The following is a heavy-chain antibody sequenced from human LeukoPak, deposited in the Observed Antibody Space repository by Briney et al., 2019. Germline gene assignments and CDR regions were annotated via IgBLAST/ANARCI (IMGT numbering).Heavy chain of an antibody. V-gene: IGHV3-23*01. Sequence: GGSLRLSCAASGFTFSSYWMSWVRQAPGKGLEWVSNISGSGSGGSTYYADSAKGRSTISRDNSKNTLYLQMNSLRAEDTAVYYCAKSGYNRFDYWGQGTLVTVSS. J-gene: IGHJ4*02. CDR3: AKSGYNRFDY. CDR2: ISGSGSGGST. CDR1: GFTFSSYW. D-gene: IGHD5-24*01.